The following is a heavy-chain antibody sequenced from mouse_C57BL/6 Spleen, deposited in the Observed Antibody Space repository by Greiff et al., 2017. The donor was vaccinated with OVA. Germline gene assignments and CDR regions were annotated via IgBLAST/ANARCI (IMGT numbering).Heavy chain of an antibody. CDR1: GYTFTSYW. J-gene: IGHJ4*01. CDR2: ITPSNGGT. V-gene: IGHV1-53*01. Sequence: VQLQQPGTELVKPGASVKLSCKASGYTFTSYWMHWVKQRPGQGLEWIGNITPSNGGTNYNEKFKSKATLTVDKSSSTAYMQLSILTSEDSAVYYCASLGYYYAMDYWGQGTSVTVSS. CDR3: ASLGYYYAMDY.